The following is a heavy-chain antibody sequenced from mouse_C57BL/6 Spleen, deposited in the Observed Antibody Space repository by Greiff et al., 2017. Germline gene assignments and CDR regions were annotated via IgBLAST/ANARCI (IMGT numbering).Heavy chain of an antibody. D-gene: IGHD1-1*01. CDR1: GFTFSSYG. Sequence: EVKLMESGGDLVKPGGSLKLSCAASGFTFSSYGMSWVRQTPDKRLEWVATISSGGSYTYYPDSVKGRFTISRDNAKNTLYLQMSSLKSDDTAMYCCARHEGGSSYRAWFAYWGQGTLVTVSA. CDR3: ARHEGGSSYRAWFAY. J-gene: IGHJ3*01. CDR2: ISSGGSYT. V-gene: IGHV5-6*01.